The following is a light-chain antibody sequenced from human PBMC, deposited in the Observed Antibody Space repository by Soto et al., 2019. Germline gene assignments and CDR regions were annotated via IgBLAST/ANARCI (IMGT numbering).Light chain of an antibody. J-gene: IGLJ1*01. CDR1: TSDIGAYNY. CDR3: SSFAGTNSFV. Sequence: QSVLTHPCSASWSPGQSVTISGTGTTSDIGAYNYVSWYQQRPGKAPKLIIYEVTRRPSGVPDRIFGSKSYTTASLTVSGLQAEDEADYYCSSFAGTNSFVFGTGTKVTVL. V-gene: IGLV2-8*01. CDR2: EVT.